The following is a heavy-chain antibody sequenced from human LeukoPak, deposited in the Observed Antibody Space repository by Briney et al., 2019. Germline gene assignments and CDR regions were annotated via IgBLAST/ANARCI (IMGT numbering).Heavy chain of an antibody. CDR2: IVSSSSI. V-gene: IGHV3-48*03. J-gene: IGHJ4*02. D-gene: IGHD4-17*01. CDR1: GFTFRSYE. CDR3: ARGYGDYLGDY. Sequence: PGGSLRLSCTASGFTFRSYEMNWVRQAPGKGLEWVSYIVSSSSIYYTDSVRGRFTISRNNAKNSLYLQMNSLRDEDTAVYYCARGYGDYLGDYWGQGTLVTVSS.